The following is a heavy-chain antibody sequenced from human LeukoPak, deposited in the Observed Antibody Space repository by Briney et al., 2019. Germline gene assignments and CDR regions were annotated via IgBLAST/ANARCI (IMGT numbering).Heavy chain of an antibody. V-gene: IGHV3-23*01. Sequence: GGSLRLSCAASGFTFGSYAMSWVRQAPGKGLEWVSGISASGGGTYYADSVKGRFTISRDNSKSTLYLQMNSLRAEDTAVYYCAKCSGFYPEYFQHGGQGTLVTVSS. CDR3: AKCSGFYPEYFQH. J-gene: IGHJ1*01. D-gene: IGHD3-22*01. CDR2: ISASGGGT. CDR1: GFTFGSYA.